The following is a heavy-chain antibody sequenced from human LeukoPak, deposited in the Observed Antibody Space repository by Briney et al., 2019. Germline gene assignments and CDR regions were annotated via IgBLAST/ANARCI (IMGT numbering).Heavy chain of an antibody. D-gene: IGHD1-26*01. CDR3: AKDPRSGSYAVDY. J-gene: IGHJ4*02. Sequence: GGSLRLSCAASGFTFSSYAMHWVRQAPGKGLEWVAVISYDGSNKYYADSVKGRFTISRDNSKNTLYLQMNSLRAEDTAVYYCAKDPRSGSYAVDYWGQGTLVTVSS. CDR2: ISYDGSNK. V-gene: IGHV3-30-3*01. CDR1: GFTFSSYA.